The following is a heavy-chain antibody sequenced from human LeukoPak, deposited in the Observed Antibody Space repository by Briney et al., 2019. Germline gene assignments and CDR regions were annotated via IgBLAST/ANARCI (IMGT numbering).Heavy chain of an antibody. CDR1: GITFSSNA. Sequence: GGSLRLSCAASGITFSSNALSWVRQAPGEGLEWLSSISASGDSTNYADSVKGRFTISRDNSKNTLCLQMSSLRTEDTALYYCAKMVGGGDYWGQGTLVTVSS. D-gene: IGHD2-8*01. J-gene: IGHJ4*02. CDR3: AKMVGGGDY. V-gene: IGHV3-23*01. CDR2: ISASGDST.